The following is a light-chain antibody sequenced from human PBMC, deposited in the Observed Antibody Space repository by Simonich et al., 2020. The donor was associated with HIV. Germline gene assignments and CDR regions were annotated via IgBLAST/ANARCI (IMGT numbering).Light chain of an antibody. CDR1: QSVSSN. Sequence: EIVMTQSPATLSVSPGERATLSCRASQSVSSNLAWYQQKPGQAPRLLIYATSTRATGIPARCSGSGSGTEFTLTISSMQSEDFAVYYCQQYNKWPPLTFGGGTKVEIK. CDR3: QQYNKWPPLT. CDR2: ATS. V-gene: IGKV3-15*01. J-gene: IGKJ4*01.